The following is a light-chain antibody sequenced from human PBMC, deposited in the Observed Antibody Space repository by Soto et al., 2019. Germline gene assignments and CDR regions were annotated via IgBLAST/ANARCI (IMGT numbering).Light chain of an antibody. CDR3: QQYNSYSQT. J-gene: IGKJ1*01. Sequence: DIQMTPSPSTLSASVGDRVTITCRASQSISSWLAWYQQEPGKAPKLLIYKASSLESGVPSRFSGSGSGTEFTLTISSLQPDDFATYYCQQYNSYSQTFGQ. CDR2: KAS. V-gene: IGKV1-5*03. CDR1: QSISSW.